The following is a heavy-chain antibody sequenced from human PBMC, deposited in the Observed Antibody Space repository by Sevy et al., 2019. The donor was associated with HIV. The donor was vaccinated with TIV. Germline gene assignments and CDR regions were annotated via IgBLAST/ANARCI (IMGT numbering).Heavy chain of an antibody. V-gene: IGHV3-23*01. D-gene: IGHD1-26*01. Sequence: GGSLRLSCAASGFTFSNYAMSWVRQAPGKGLEWVSSLSGSGASTSYADSVKGRFTISRDNSKNTLYLHMNSLRVEDTAVSYCAKNPAVGSYYYMDVWGKGTTVTVSS. CDR1: GFTFSNYA. CDR2: LSGSGAST. J-gene: IGHJ6*03. CDR3: AKNPAVGSYYYMDV.